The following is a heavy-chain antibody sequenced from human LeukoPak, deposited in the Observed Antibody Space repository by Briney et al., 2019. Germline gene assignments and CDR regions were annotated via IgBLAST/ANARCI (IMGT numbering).Heavy chain of an antibody. V-gene: IGHV4-34*01. D-gene: IGHD2-2*01. Sequence: PSETLSLTCAVYGGSFSGYYWSWIRQPPGKGLEWIGEINDSGSTNYNPSLKSRVTISVDTSKNQFSLKLSSVTAADTAVYYCATRAPRYCSSTSCYWGRASWFDPWGQGTLVTVSS. J-gene: IGHJ5*02. CDR2: INDSGST. CDR1: GGSFSGYY. CDR3: ATRAPRYCSSTSCYWGRASWFDP.